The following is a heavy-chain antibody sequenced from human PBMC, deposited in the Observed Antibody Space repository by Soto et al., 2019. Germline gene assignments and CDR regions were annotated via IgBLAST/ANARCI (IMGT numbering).Heavy chain of an antibody. V-gene: IGHV4-4*07. CDR2: IYTSGST. CDR3: ARAMRDYDYVWGSYRWDDAFDV. D-gene: IGHD3-16*02. Sequence: SETLSLTCTVSGGSISSYYWSWIRQRAWQRLEWIPRIYTSGSTNYNPSLKSRVTMSVDTAKNQFSLKLSSVTAAATAVYYWARAMRDYDYVWGSYRWDDAFDVWGQGTMVTVSS. CDR1: GGSISSYY. J-gene: IGHJ3*01.